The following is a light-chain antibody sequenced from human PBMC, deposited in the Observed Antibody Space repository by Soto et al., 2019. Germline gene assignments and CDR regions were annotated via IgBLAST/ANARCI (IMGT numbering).Light chain of an antibody. CDR2: DAS. CDR1: QSISSW. J-gene: IGKJ1*01. CDR3: QQYNSYSRT. V-gene: IGKV1-5*01. Sequence: DIQMNQSPSTLSASVGDRVTITCRASQSISSWLAWYQQKPGKAPKLLIYDASSLESGVPARFSGSGSGTEFTLTISSLQPDDFATYYCQQYNSYSRTFGQGTKVEIK.